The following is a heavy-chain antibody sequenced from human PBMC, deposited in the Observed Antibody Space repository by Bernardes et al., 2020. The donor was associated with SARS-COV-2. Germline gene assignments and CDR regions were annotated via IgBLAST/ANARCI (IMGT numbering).Heavy chain of an antibody. CDR3: AKVAPLGVRGVEGLDP. V-gene: IGHV3-23*01. CDR2: ISGSGGST. J-gene: IGHJ5*02. CDR1: GFTSSSYA. Sequence: GGSLRLSCAAAGFTSSSYAMSWVRQAPGKGLEWVSAISGSGGSTYYADSVKGRFTISRDNSKNTLYLQMNSLRAEDTAVYYCAKVAPLGVRGVEGLDPWGQGTLVTVSS. D-gene: IGHD3-10*01.